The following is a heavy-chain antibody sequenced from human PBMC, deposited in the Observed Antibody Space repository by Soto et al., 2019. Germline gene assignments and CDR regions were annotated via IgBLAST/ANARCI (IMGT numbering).Heavy chain of an antibody. CDR2: ISSSSDYI. J-gene: IGHJ6*02. Sequence: EVQLVESGGGLVKPGGSLRLSCAASGFTFSDYSMNWVRQGPGKGLEWVSSISSSSDYIFYADSVQGRFTISRDNAKNSLYLQMNSLRAEDTAVYYCTRGGTAMVLGSIGAGMDVWGQWTTVTVSS. CDR1: GFTFSDYS. V-gene: IGHV3-21*01. D-gene: IGHD5-18*01. CDR3: TRGGTAMVLGSIGAGMDV.